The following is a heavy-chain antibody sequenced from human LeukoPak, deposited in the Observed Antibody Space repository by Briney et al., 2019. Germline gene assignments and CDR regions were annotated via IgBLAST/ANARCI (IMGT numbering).Heavy chain of an antibody. J-gene: IGHJ5*02. CDR2: ISGSGGST. D-gene: IGHD3-10*01. V-gene: IGHV3-23*01. CDR3: AKDDSRGSGSSGWFDP. CDR1: GFTFSSYA. Sequence: GGSLRLSCAASGFTFSSYAMSWVRQAPGKGLEWVSAISGSGGSTYYADSVKGRFTISRDNSKNTLYLQMNSLRAEDTAVYYCAKDDSRGSGSSGWFDPWGQGTLVTVSS.